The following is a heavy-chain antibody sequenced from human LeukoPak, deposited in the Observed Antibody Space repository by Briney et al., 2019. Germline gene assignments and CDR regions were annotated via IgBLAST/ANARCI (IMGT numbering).Heavy chain of an antibody. CDR3: ARGQRGGPYYYYMDV. CDR1: GYSFTSYW. J-gene: IGHJ6*03. Sequence: GESLQISCKGSGYSFTSYWIGWVRQMPGKGLEWMGIIYPGDSDTRYSPSFQGQVTISADKSISTAYLQWSSLKASDTAMYYCARGQRGGPYYYYMDVWGKGTTVTVSS. D-gene: IGHD1-1*01. CDR2: IYPGDSDT. V-gene: IGHV5-51*01.